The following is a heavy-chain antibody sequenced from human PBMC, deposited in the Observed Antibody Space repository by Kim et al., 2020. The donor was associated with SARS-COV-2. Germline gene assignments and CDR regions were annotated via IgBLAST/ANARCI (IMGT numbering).Heavy chain of an antibody. V-gene: IGHV4-59*01. CDR3: AGVRGVIMDAFDI. J-gene: IGHJ3*02. Sequence: YHPSLKRRVPIPVDTSKAQFSLKLSSVTAADTAVYYWAGVRGVIMDAFDIWGQGTMVAVSS. D-gene: IGHD3-10*01.